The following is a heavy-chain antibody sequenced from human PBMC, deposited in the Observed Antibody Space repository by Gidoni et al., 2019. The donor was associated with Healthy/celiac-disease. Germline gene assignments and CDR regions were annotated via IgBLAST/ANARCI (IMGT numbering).Heavy chain of an antibody. V-gene: IGHV3-21*01. D-gene: IGHD3-10*01. J-gene: IGHJ4*02. CDR2: ISSSSSYI. Sequence: EVQLVESGGGLVKPGGSLRLSCAASGFTFSSYSMNWVRQAPGKGLEWVSSISSSSSYIYYADSVKGRFTISRDNAKNSLHLQMNSLRAEDTAVYYCARDLPYFRGPVDYWGQGTLVTVSS. CDR3: ARDLPYFRGPVDY. CDR1: GFTFSSYS.